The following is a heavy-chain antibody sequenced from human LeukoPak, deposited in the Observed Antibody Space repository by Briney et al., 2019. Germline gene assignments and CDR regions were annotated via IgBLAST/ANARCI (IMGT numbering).Heavy chain of an antibody. Sequence: SETLSLTCTVSGGSISSSSYYWGWIRQPPGKGLEWIGSIYYSGSTYYNPSLKSRVTISVDTSKNQFSLKLSSVTAADTAVYYCARDYYYGSGSLNWFDPWGQGTLVTVSS. CDR1: GGSISSSSYY. CDR3: ARDYYYGSGSLNWFDP. CDR2: IYYSGST. D-gene: IGHD3-10*01. J-gene: IGHJ5*02. V-gene: IGHV4-39*07.